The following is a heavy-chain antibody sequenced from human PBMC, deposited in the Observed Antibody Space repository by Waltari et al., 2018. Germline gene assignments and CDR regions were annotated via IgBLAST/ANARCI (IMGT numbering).Heavy chain of an antibody. V-gene: IGHV1-8*03. CDR1: GYTFTSYD. Sequence: QVQLVQSGAEVKKPGASVKVSCKASGYTFTSYDINWVRQATGQGLEWMGWMNPNSGNTGYAQKFQGRVTITRNTSISTAYMELSSLRSEDTAVYYCARGSAPDIVVVPAARYYFDYWGQGTLVTVSS. J-gene: IGHJ4*02. CDR3: ARGSAPDIVVVPAARYYFDY. D-gene: IGHD2-2*01. CDR2: MNPNSGNT.